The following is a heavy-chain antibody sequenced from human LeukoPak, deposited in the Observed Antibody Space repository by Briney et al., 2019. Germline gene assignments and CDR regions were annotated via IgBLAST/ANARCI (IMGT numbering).Heavy chain of an antibody. Sequence: GASVRVSCKASGYTFNNYGFSWVRQAPGQGLEWMGGIIPKFGTAHYAQKFQGRVTLTTDESTSTAYMEMSSLRSDDTAVYYCARDDSHIVASDHWGQGTRVTVSS. CDR3: ARDDSHIVASDH. J-gene: IGHJ4*02. CDR1: GYTFNNYG. CDR2: IIPKFGTA. D-gene: IGHD2-21*01. V-gene: IGHV1-69*05.